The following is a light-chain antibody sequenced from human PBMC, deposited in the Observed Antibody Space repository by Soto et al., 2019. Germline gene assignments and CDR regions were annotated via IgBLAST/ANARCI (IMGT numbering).Light chain of an antibody. CDR1: QSVSSN. V-gene: IGKV3-15*01. Sequence: EIVMTHSPATLSVSPGERATLSFSASQSVSSNLAWYQQKPGQAPRLLIYGASTRATGIPARFSGSGSGTEFTLTISRLEPEDFAVYYCQQYGSSPPWTFGQGTKVDIK. CDR2: GAS. J-gene: IGKJ1*01. CDR3: QQYGSSPPWT.